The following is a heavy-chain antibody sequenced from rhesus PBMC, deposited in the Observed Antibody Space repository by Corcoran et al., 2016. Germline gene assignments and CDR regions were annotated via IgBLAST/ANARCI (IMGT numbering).Heavy chain of an antibody. CDR1: GGSISRRY. CDR2: IYGSGSST. V-gene: IGHV4-169*01. D-gene: IGHD4-23*01. CDR3: ARGTVTKDFDY. J-gene: IGHJ4*01. Sequence: QLQLQESGPGLVKPAETLSVTCAVSGGSISRRYWSWIRQAPGKGLEWIGYIYGSGSSTNYNPSLKSRVTLSVDTSKNQLSLKLSSVTTADTAVYYCARGTVTKDFDYWGQGVLVTVSS.